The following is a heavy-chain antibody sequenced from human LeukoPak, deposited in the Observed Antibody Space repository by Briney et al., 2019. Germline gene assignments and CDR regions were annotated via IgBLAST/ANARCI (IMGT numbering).Heavy chain of an antibody. J-gene: IGHJ4*02. Sequence: GRSLRLSCAASGFTFSGYGMHWVRQAPGRGLEWVAVISYDGSNKYYADSVKGRFTISRDNSKNTLYLQMNSLRAEDTAVYYCAKGHYGSGSYYYIDYWGQGTLVTVSS. CDR3: AKGHYGSGSYYYIDY. CDR2: ISYDGSNK. V-gene: IGHV3-30*18. D-gene: IGHD3-10*01. CDR1: GFTFSGYG.